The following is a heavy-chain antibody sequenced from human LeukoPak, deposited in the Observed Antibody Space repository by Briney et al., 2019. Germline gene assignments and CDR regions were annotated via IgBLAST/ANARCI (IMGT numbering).Heavy chain of an antibody. D-gene: IGHD4-23*01. CDR1: GGSSRSGDYF. Sequence: SETLSLTCAVSGGSSRSGDYFWSWIRQPPGKGLEWIGHIHYSWNTYYNPSLKSRVSISVDTSKNQFSLKLSSVTAADTAVYYCARENNDYGGKKAFDYWGQGTLVTVSS. CDR2: IHYSWNT. CDR3: ARENNDYGGKKAFDY. V-gene: IGHV4-30-4*01. J-gene: IGHJ4*02.